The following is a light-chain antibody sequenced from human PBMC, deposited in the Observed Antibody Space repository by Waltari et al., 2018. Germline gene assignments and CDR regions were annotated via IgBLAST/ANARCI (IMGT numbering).Light chain of an antibody. J-gene: IGLJ2*01. V-gene: IGLV3-25*03. CDR2: KDR. Sequence: SYELTQPPSVSVSPGQTARITCPGDALPKQYVYWYQQKSGQAPILVRYKDRERPSGIPERFSGSSSGTTVTLTISGVQAEDEADYYCQSGDNSGTNRVLFGGGTKLTVL. CDR3: QSGDNSGTNRVL. CDR1: ALPKQY.